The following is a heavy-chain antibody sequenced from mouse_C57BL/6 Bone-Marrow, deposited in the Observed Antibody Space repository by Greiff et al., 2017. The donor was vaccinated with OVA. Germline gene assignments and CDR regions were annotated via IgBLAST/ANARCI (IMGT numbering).Heavy chain of an antibody. V-gene: IGHV1-15*01. CDR1: GYTFTDYE. D-gene: IGHD2-5*01. CDR2: IDPETGGT. CDR3: TRSYSNYWDFDY. J-gene: IGHJ2*01. Sequence: QVQLKESGAELVRPGASVTLSCKASGYTFTDYEMHWVKQTPVHGLEWIGAIDPETGGTAYNQKFKGKAILTADKSSSTAYMELRTLTSDDYVVYYCTRSYSNYWDFDYWGQGTTLTVSS.